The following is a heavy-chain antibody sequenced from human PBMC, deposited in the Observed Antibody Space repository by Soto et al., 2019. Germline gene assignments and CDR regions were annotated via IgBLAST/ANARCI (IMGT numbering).Heavy chain of an antibody. Sequence: QVQLVESGGGLVKPGGSLRLSCAASGFSFSDNFMSWIRQAPGKGLQWVSYVSHSGSYTDYADSVKGRFTISRDNAKNSLFLQMSSLRAEDTALYYCATVGTTPGSTRYLDLWGRGTLVTVSS. V-gene: IGHV3-11*06. CDR3: ATVGTTPGSTRYLDL. CDR2: VSHSGSYT. J-gene: IGHJ2*01. CDR1: GFSFSDNF. D-gene: IGHD1-1*01.